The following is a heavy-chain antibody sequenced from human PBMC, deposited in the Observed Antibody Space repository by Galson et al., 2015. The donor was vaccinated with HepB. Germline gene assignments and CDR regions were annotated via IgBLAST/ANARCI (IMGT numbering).Heavy chain of an antibody. D-gene: IGHD6-19*01. CDR1: GFTFSDYY. CDR3: ARNYIAVAGHYYYYYGMDV. Sequence: SLRLSCAASGFTFSDYYMSWIRQAPGKGLEWVSYISSSGSTIYYADSVKGRFTISRDNAKNSLYLQMNSLRAEDTAVYYCARNYIAVAGHYYYYYGMDVWGQGTTVTVSS. J-gene: IGHJ6*02. CDR2: ISSSGSTI. V-gene: IGHV3-11*01.